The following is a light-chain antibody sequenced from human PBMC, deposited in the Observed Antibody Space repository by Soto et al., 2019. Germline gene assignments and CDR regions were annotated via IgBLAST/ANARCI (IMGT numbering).Light chain of an antibody. CDR3: QQSYMNPRT. CDR1: QTIDVY. Sequence: DIQMTQSPSSLSRSGADRGAITCRASQTIDVYLNWYVQTQGRAPQILIYAASKLHSGVPSRFSGSGSGTDFTLPISSLQADDFSTYFCQQSYMNPRTFGQGTKVDIK. V-gene: IGKV1-39*01. CDR2: AAS. J-gene: IGKJ1*01.